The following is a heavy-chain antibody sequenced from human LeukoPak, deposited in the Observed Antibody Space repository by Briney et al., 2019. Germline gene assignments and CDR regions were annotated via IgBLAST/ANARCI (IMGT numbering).Heavy chain of an antibody. J-gene: IGHJ4*02. V-gene: IGHV3-66*01. Sequence: GGSLRLSCVASGFTFSSYWMHWVRQAPGKGLEWVSVIYSGGTTYYADSVKGRFTVSRDNSKNTLYLQMNSLRAEDTAVYYCARDLKVGYDSSGYYPTEFDYWGQGTLVTVSS. CDR3: ARDLKVGYDSSGYYPTEFDY. CDR2: IYSGGTT. D-gene: IGHD3-22*01. CDR1: GFTFSSYW.